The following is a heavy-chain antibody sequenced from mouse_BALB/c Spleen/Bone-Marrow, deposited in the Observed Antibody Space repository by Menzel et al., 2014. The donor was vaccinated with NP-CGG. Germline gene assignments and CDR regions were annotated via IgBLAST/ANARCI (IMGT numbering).Heavy chain of an antibody. CDR1: GHTFTDYW. CDR3: ARSDYRYYPFAY. D-gene: IGHD2-14*01. Sequence: QVQLKDSGAELVMPGASVKMSCKASGHTFTDYWMHWVKQRPGQGLEWIGAIDTSDSYTSYNQKFKGKATLTVDESSSSAYMQLSSLTSDDSAVYYCARSDYRYYPFAYWGQGTLVTVSA. J-gene: IGHJ3*01. V-gene: IGHV1-69*01. CDR2: IDTSDSYT.